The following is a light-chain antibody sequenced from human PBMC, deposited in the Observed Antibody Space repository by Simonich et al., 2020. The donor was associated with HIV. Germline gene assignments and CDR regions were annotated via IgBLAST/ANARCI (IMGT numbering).Light chain of an antibody. J-gene: IGKJ2*01. CDR1: QIVLYSSNNKNY. CDR2: WAS. V-gene: IGKV4-1*01. CDR3: QQYYSDTYT. Sequence: DIVMTQSPDSLAVSLGERATINCKSSQIVLYSSNNKNYLTWYQQKPGQPPKLLIYWASTRESGVPDRFSGSGSGTDFTLTISSLQAEDVAVYYCQQYYSDTYTFGQGTKLEIK.